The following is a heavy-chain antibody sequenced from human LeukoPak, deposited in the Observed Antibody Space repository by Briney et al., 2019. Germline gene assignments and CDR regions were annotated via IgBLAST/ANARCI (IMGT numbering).Heavy chain of an antibody. CDR2: IIPIFGTA. D-gene: IGHD5-12*01. J-gene: IGHJ5*02. CDR3: ARDPSGYDFWFDP. V-gene: IGHV1-69*05. Sequence: ASVKVSCKASGGTFSSYAISWVRQAPGQGLEWMGRIIPIFGTANYAQKFQGRVTITTDESTSAAYMELSSLRSEDTAVYYCARDPSGYDFWFDPWGQGTLVTVSS. CDR1: GGTFSSYA.